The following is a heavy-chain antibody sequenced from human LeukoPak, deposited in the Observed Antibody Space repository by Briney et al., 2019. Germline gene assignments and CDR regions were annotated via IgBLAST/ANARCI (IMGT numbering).Heavy chain of an antibody. CDR2: INHSGST. CDR3: ARGRYSSSWYSRHYFDY. V-gene: IGHV4-34*01. D-gene: IGHD6-13*01. CDR1: GGSFSGYY. Sequence: SETLSLTCAVYGGSFSGYYWSWIRQPPGKGLEWIGEINHSGSTNYNPSLKSRVIISVDTSKNQFSLKLSSVTAADTAVYYCARGRYSSSWYSRHYFDYWGQGTLVTVSS. J-gene: IGHJ4*02.